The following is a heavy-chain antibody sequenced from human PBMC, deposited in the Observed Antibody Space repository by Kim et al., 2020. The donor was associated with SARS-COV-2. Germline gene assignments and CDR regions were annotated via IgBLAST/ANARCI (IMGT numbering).Heavy chain of an antibody. J-gene: IGHJ4*02. D-gene: IGHD3-10*01. Sequence: GRITISGDNAKNTLYLQMNSLRAEDTAVYYCAKVSYVSGSYYTAVCFDYWGQGTLVTVSS. CDR3: AKVSYVSGSYYTAVCFDY. V-gene: IGHV3-23*01.